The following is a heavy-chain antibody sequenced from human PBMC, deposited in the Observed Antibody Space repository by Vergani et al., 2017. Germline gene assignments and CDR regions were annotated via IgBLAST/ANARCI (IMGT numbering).Heavy chain of an antibody. V-gene: IGHV1-69*18. CDR2: ITPIFGTA. CDR1: GGTFSSYA. Sequence: QVQLVQSGAEVKKPGSSVKVSCKASGGTFSSYAISWVRQAPGQGLEWMGRITPIFGTANYAHKFQGRVTITADESTSTAYMELSSLRSEDTAGYYCARDLGYYDSSGYAAFDIWGQGTMVTVSS. CDR3: ARDLGYYDSSGYAAFDI. J-gene: IGHJ3*02. D-gene: IGHD3-22*01.